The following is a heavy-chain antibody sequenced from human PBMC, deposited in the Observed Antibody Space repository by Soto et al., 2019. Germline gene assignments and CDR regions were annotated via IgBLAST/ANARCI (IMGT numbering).Heavy chain of an antibody. Sequence: QVTLKESGPVLVKPTETLTLTCTVSGFSLSNARMGVSWIRQPPGKALEWLAHIFSNDEKSYSTSLKSRLTISKDTSKSQVVLTMTNMDPMDTATYYCARIHLAYAYFDYWGQGTLVTVSS. D-gene: IGHD3-16*01. V-gene: IGHV2-26*01. CDR1: GFSLSNARMG. CDR3: ARIHLAYAYFDY. CDR2: IFSNDEK. J-gene: IGHJ4*02.